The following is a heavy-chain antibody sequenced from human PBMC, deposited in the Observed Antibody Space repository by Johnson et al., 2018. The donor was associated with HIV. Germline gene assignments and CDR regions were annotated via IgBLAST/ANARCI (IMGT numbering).Heavy chain of an antibody. CDR1: GFTVSSNY. D-gene: IGHD3-16*01. CDR3: ARDGGLISDAFDI. J-gene: IGHJ3*02. V-gene: IGHV3-11*04. CDR2: ITSSGSSI. Sequence: QVQLVESGGGLVQPGGSLRLSCAASGFTVSSNYMSWIRQAPGKGLEWVSYITSSGSSIYYAASVKGRFIISRDNAKNSLYLQMNSLRAGDAAVYYCARDGGLISDAFDIWGQGTVVTVSS.